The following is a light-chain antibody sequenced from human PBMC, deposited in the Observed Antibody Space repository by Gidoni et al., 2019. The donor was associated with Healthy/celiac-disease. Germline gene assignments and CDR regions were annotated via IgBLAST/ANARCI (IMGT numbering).Light chain of an antibody. CDR3: QEYTSMYT. J-gene: IGKJ2*01. CDR1: QSISSW. Sequence: IQMTQSPSTLSASVGDRVTITCRASQSISSWLAWYQQKPGKAPKLLIYDASSLESDVPSRFSGSGSGTEFTLTISSLQPDDFVTYYCQEYTSMYTFGQGTKLEIK. V-gene: IGKV1-5*01. CDR2: DAS.